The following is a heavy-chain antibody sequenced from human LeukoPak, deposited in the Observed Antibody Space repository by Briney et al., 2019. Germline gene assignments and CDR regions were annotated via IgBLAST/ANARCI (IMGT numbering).Heavy chain of an antibody. CDR2: IYSGGTT. D-gene: IGHD5-18*01. Sequence: PGGSLRLSCAVSGFTVSGNYMSWVRQAPGKGLEWVSLIYSGGTTYYADSVKGRLTISRDNSKNTLYLQMNSLRAEDTAVYYCAKGGYTAMSLLDPWGQGTLVTVSS. CDR1: GFTVSGNY. J-gene: IGHJ5*02. V-gene: IGHV3-53*01. CDR3: AKGGYTAMSLLDP.